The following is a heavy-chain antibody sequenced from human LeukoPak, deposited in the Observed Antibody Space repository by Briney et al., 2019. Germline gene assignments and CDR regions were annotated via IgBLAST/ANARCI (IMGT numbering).Heavy chain of an antibody. CDR3: ARDGPMCSSTSCSRLGAFDI. CDR2: ISRSGGST. J-gene: IGHJ3*02. CDR1: ELHA. D-gene: IGHD2-2*01. V-gene: IGHV3-23*01. Sequence: GGSLRLTCAASELHAVTWVRQGPGKGLEWVSAISRSGGSTYYADSVKGRFTISRDNAKNSLYLQMNSLRAEDTAVYYCARDGPMCSSTSCSRLGAFDIWGQGTMVTVSS.